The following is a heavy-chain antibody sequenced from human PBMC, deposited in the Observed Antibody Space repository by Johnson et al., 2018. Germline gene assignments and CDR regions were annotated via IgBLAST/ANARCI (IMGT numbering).Heavy chain of an antibody. CDR1: GFTFSSYS. Sequence: VQLVQSGGGLVQPGGSLRLSCAASGFTFSSYSMNGVRQAPGKGLEWVSSISSSSSYLYYAASVKGRFTISRDNAEDSPYRQMNSLRAEDTALYHCARAWYYYDRSGYRAFDIWGQGTMVTVSS. D-gene: IGHD3-22*01. CDR2: ISSSSSYL. V-gene: IGHV3-21*04. CDR3: ARAWYYYDRSGYRAFDI. J-gene: IGHJ3*02.